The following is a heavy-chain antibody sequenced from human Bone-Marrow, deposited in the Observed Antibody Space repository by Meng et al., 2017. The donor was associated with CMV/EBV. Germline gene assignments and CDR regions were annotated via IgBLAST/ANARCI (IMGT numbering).Heavy chain of an antibody. Sequence: SETLSLTCTVSGGSISSYYWSWIRQPPGKGLEWIGYIYYSGSTNYNPSLKSRVTISVDTSKNQFSLKLSSVPAADTAVYYCARGEVDWYFDLWGRGTLVTVSS. CDR2: IYYSGST. J-gene: IGHJ2*01. CDR1: GGSISSYY. V-gene: IGHV4-59*01. CDR3: ARGEVDWYFDL. D-gene: IGHD2-15*01.